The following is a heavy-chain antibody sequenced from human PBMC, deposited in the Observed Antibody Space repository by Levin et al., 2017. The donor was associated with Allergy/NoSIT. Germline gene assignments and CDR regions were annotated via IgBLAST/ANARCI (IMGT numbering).Heavy chain of an antibody. J-gene: IGHJ6*02. D-gene: IGHD5-18*01. Sequence: GESLKISCKASGYTFTTYGITWVRQAPGQGLEWLGRISVYNGDRNYAQKLQGRVTMTTDTYTSTAYMELRSLRSDDTAVYYCASPTGYSYGYYGMDVWGQGTTVTVSS. CDR3: ASPTGYSYGYYGMDV. CDR2: ISVYNGDR. CDR1: GYTFTTYG. V-gene: IGHV1-18*01.